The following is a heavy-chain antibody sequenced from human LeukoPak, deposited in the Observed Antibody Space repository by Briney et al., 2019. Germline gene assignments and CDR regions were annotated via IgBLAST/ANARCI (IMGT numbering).Heavy chain of an antibody. CDR3: ARVAARNYYYYYYMDV. D-gene: IGHD6-13*01. Sequence: SETLSLTCTVSGYSISSGYYWGWIRQPPGKGLEWLGSIYHSGSTYYNPSLKSRVTISVDTSKNQFSLKLSSVTAADTAVYYCARVAARNYYYYYYMDVWGKGTTVTVSS. J-gene: IGHJ6*03. CDR1: GYSISSGYY. V-gene: IGHV4-38-2*02. CDR2: IYHSGST.